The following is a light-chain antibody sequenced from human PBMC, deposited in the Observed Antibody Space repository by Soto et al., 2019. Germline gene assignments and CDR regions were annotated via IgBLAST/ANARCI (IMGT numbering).Light chain of an antibody. CDR3: QQYGSSPLT. J-gene: IGKJ4*01. V-gene: IGKV3-20*01. CDR2: GAS. Sequence: EIVLTHSPGTLSLSPGERATLSSSASQSVSSSYLAWYQQKPGQAPRLLIYGASSRATGIPDRFSGSGSGTDFTLTISRLEPEDFAVYYCQQYGSSPLTFGGGTKVDI. CDR1: QSVSSSY.